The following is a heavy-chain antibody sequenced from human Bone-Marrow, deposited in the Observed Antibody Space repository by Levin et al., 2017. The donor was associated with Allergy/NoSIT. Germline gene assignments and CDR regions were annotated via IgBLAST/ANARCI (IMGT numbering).Heavy chain of an antibody. CDR2: AYYKSEWNT. CDR3: GRERGEDSNTWYESFDS. J-gene: IGHJ4*02. V-gene: IGHV6-1*01. D-gene: IGHD3-16*01. CDR1: GDSVSTSSAT. Sequence: SQTLSLTCAVSGDSVSTSSATWNWIRQSPSRGLEWLGMAYYKSEWNTDYAMSVKSRITIIPDTSKNQFSLHLNSVTPEDTAVYYCGRERGEDSNTWYESFDSWGQGTQVTVSS.